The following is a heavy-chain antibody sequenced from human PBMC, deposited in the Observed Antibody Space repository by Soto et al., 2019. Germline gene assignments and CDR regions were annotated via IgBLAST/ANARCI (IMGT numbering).Heavy chain of an antibody. Sequence: ASVKVSCKASGYTFTSYGISWVRQAPGQGLEWMGWISAYNGNTNYAQELQGRVTMTTDTSTSTAYMELRSLRSDDTAVYYCAREYYYDSSGYSPVYCFDYWGQGTLVTVSS. D-gene: IGHD3-22*01. CDR2: ISAYNGNT. CDR1: GYTFTSYG. J-gene: IGHJ4*02. V-gene: IGHV1-18*04. CDR3: AREYYYDSSGYSPVYCFDY.